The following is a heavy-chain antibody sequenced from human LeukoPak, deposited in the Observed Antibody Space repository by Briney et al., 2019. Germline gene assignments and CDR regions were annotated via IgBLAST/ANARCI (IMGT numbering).Heavy chain of an antibody. CDR2: VHGDGYSI. Sequence: GGSLRLSCAASGFPFSSYAMYWVRQAPGKGLVWVARVHGDGYSISYADSVRGRFTISRDNAKDTLYLHMNSLRPEDTAVYYCARAQVGAPTDFWGQGTLVTSPQ. D-gene: IGHD1-26*01. CDR1: GFPFSSYA. V-gene: IGHV3-74*01. CDR3: ARAQVGAPTDF. J-gene: IGHJ4*02.